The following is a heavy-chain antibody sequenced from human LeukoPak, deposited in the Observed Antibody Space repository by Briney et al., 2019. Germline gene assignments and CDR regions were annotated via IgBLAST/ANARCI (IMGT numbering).Heavy chain of an antibody. CDR3: ARQARGYDSSGYPVPGAFDI. J-gene: IGHJ3*02. D-gene: IGHD3-22*01. Sequence: GESLKISCKGSGYSFTSYWIGWVRRMPGKGLEWMGIIYPGDSDTRYSPSFQGQVTISADKSISTAYLQWSSLKASDTAMYYCARQARGYDSSGYPVPGAFDIWGQGTMVTVSS. V-gene: IGHV5-51*01. CDR2: IYPGDSDT. CDR1: GYSFTSYW.